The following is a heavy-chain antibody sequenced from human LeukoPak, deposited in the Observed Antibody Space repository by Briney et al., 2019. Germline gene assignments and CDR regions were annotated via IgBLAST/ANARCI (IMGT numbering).Heavy chain of an antibody. CDR2: IYYSGST. CDR3: AREEIVGASWRPFDI. CDR1: GGSISSSSHY. Sequence: SETLSLTCTVSGGSISSSSHYWGWIRQPPGKGLEWIGSIYYSGSTYYNPSLKSRVTISVDTSKNQFSLKLSSVTAADTAVYYCAREEIVGASWRPFDIWGQGTMVTVSS. D-gene: IGHD1-26*01. V-gene: IGHV4-39*07. J-gene: IGHJ3*02.